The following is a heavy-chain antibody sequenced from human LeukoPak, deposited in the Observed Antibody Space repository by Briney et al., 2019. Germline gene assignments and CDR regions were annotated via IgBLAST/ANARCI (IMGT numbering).Heavy chain of an antibody. J-gene: IGHJ6*02. Sequence: ASAKVSCKACGYTFTSYYMHWVRQAPGQGLEWMGIINPSGGSTSYAQKFQGRVTMTRDTSTSTVYMELSSLRSEDTAVYYCASLDAALGGYGMDVWGQGTMVAV. V-gene: IGHV1-46*01. CDR2: INPSGGST. CDR1: GYTFTSYY. CDR3: ASLDAALGGYGMDV. D-gene: IGHD2-15*01.